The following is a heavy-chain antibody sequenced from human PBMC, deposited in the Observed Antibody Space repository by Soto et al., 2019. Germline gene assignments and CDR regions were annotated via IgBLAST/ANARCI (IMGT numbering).Heavy chain of an antibody. D-gene: IGHD3-22*01. V-gene: IGHV3-23*01. CDR2: ISYGGGTT. J-gene: IGHJ4*02. CDR1: EFTFTIYS. Sequence: GGPLRLSCAASEFTFTIYSMSWVRQAPGNGLECVSAISYGGGTTYYADSVKGRFTISRDNSKNTLYLQMNSLRAEDTAVYYCAKNPGYYYDSTGYHFDYWGQGTLVTVSS. CDR3: AKNPGYYYDSTGYHFDY.